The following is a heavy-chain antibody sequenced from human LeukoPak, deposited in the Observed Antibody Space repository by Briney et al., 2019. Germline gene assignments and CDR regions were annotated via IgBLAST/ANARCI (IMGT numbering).Heavy chain of an antibody. CDR3: ARDNSVRDEAWWLNP. Sequence: ASVKVSCMASGYTFTGYYMHWVRQAPGQGPEWMGVISPSGGSTTYAQKFQGRVTLTRDMSTSTDYLELSSLRSEDTAVYYCARDNSVRDEAWWLNPWGQGTLVTVSS. CDR1: GYTFTGYY. J-gene: IGHJ5*02. CDR2: ISPSGGST. V-gene: IGHV1-46*01. D-gene: IGHD5-24*01.